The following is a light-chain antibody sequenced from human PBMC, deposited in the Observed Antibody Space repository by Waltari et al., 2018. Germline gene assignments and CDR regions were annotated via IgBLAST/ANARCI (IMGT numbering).Light chain of an antibody. V-gene: IGKV3-15*01. CDR1: QSVSSN. CDR3: QQYDNWPPAYT. CDR2: GAS. Sequence: EIVMTPSPATLSVSPGERVTLSCRASQSVSSNLAWYQQNPGQAPRLLIYGASTRATGIPARFSGSGSGTEFTLTISSLQSEDFAVYYCQQYDNWPPAYTFGQGTKLEI. J-gene: IGKJ2*01.